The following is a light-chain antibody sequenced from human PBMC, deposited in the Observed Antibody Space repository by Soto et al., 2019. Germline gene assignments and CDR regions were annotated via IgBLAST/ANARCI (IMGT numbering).Light chain of an antibody. CDR1: SSDVGSYNY. CDR3: SSYTGRTTWV. V-gene: IGLV2-23*02. J-gene: IGLJ7*01. CDR2: EVS. Sequence: QSALTQPASVSGSAGQSITISCTGTSSDVGSYNYVSWYQQHPGKAPKLMIFEVSNRPSGVSNRFSGSKSGNTASLTISGLQAEDEADYYCSSYTGRTTWVFGGGTQLTVL.